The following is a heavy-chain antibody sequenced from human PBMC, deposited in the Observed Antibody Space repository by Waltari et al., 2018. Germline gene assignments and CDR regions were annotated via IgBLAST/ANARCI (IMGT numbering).Heavy chain of an antibody. D-gene: IGHD3-3*01. CDR2: IRYDGSNK. CDR1: GFTFSSYG. Sequence: QVQLVESGGGVVQPGGSLRLSCAASGFTFSSYGMHWVRQAPGKGLEWVAFIRYDGSNKYYADSVKGRFTISRDNSKNTLYLQMNSLRAEDTAVYYCAKDCPGVWSGCFDYWGQGTLVTVSS. V-gene: IGHV3-30*02. CDR3: AKDCPGVWSGCFDY. J-gene: IGHJ4*02.